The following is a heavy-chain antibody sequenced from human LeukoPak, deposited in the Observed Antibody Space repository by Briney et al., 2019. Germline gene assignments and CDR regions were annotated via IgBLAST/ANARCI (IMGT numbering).Heavy chain of an antibody. CDR2: MNPNSGNT. J-gene: IGHJ4*02. CDR3: ARGGGRWLQSGY. V-gene: IGHV1-8*01. D-gene: IGHD5-24*01. Sequence: ASVKVSCKASGYTFTSYDINWVRQATGQGLGWMGWMNPNSGNTGYAQKFQGRVTMTRNTSISTAYMELSSLRSEDTAVYYCARGGGRWLQSGYWGQGTLVTVSS. CDR1: GYTFTSYD.